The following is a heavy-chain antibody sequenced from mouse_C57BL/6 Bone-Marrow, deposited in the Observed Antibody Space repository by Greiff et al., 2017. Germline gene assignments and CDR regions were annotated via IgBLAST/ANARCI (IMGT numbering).Heavy chain of an antibody. D-gene: IGHD2-1*01. CDR3: ARWGNYDWFAY. CDR1: GYTFTSYW. J-gene: IGHJ3*01. Sequence: QVQLQQPGAELVRPGSSVKLSCKASGYTFTSYWMHWVKQRPIQGLEWIGNIDPSDSETHYNQKFQDKATLTVDESSSTAYMQLSSLTSEDSAVYYCARWGNYDWFAYWGQGTLVTVSA. CDR2: IDPSDSET. V-gene: IGHV1-52*01.